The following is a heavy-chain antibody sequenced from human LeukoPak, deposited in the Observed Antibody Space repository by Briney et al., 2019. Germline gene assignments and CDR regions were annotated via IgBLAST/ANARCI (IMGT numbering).Heavy chain of an antibody. J-gene: IGHJ4*02. CDR1: GFTFSSYE. CDR3: ATNSGRYRFFDY. CDR2: ISASGTTI. D-gene: IGHD6-19*01. Sequence: PGGSLRLSCAASGFTFSSYEMNWVRQAPGKGLEWVSYISASGTTIQYADSAKGRFTISRDNAKNSLYVQMSGLRAEDTAVYYCATNSGRYRFFDYWGQGTLVTVSS. V-gene: IGHV3-48*03.